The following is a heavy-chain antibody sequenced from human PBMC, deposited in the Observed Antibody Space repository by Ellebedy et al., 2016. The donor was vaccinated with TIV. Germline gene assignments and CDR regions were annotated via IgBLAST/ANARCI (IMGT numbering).Heavy chain of an antibody. Sequence: PGGSLRLSCAASGFTFETYWMSWVRRAPGKGLEWVSYITSSGSTIYYADSVKGRFTVARDNAKNSLYLQMNSLRGDDTAVYYCGRAREPGYFAYYYYGMDVWGQGTTVTVSS. D-gene: IGHD3-9*01. CDR3: GRAREPGYFAYYYYGMDV. J-gene: IGHJ6*02. CDR1: GFTFETYW. V-gene: IGHV3-11*01. CDR2: ITSSGSTI.